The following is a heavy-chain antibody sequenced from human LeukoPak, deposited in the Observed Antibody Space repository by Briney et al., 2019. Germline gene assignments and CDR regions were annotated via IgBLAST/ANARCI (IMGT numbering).Heavy chain of an antibody. CDR2: IKQDGSEK. V-gene: IGHV3-7*01. CDR1: GFTFSSYW. CDR3: ASSYSGSRSDAFDI. D-gene: IGHD1-26*01. J-gene: IGHJ3*02. Sequence: GGSLRLSCAASGFTFSSYWMSWVRQAPGKGLEWVANIKQDGSEKYYVDSVKGRFTISRDNAKNSLYLQMNSLRAEDTAMYYCASSYSGSRSDAFDIWGQGTMVTVSS.